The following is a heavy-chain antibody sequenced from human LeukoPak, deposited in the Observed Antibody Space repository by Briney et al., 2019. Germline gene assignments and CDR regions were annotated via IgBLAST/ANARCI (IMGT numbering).Heavy chain of an antibody. V-gene: IGHV5-51*01. J-gene: IGHJ6*03. D-gene: IGHD6-13*01. CDR2: IYPGDSDT. CDR1: GYSFTSYW. CDR3: ARHGKGSSWYAPYYYYYYMDV. Sequence: GESLKISCKGSGYSFTSYWIGWVRQMPGKGLEWMGIIYPGDSDTRYSPSFQGQVTISADKSISTAYLQWSSLKASDTAMYYCARHGKGSSWYAPYYYYYYMDVWGKGTTVTVSS.